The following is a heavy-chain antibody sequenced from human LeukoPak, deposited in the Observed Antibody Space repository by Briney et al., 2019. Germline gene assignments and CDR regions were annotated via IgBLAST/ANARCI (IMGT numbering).Heavy chain of an antibody. V-gene: IGHV3-23*01. CDR3: AKCYDFWSGYYNHYMDV. CDR1: GFTFSSYS. Sequence: GGSLRLSCAASGFTFSSYSMNWVRQAPGKGLEWVSAISGSGGSTYYADSVKGRFTISRDNSKNTLYLQMNSLRAEDTAVYYCAKCYDFWSGYYNHYMDVWGKGTTVTVSS. J-gene: IGHJ6*03. D-gene: IGHD3-3*01. CDR2: ISGSGGST.